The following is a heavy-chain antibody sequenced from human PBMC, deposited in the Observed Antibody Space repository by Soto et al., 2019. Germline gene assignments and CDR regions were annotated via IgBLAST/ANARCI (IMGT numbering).Heavy chain of an antibody. CDR3: ARGPERITIFGVVTKEGYFDL. D-gene: IGHD3-3*01. CDR1: GGSFSGYY. Sequence: QVQLQQWGAGLLKPSETLSLTCAVYGGSFSGYYWSWIRQPPGKGLEWIGEINHSGSTNYNPSLKSRVSMSIDTSKNQFSLKLSSVTAADTAVYYCARGPERITIFGVVTKEGYFDLWGRGTLVTVSS. V-gene: IGHV4-34*01. J-gene: IGHJ2*01. CDR2: INHSGST.